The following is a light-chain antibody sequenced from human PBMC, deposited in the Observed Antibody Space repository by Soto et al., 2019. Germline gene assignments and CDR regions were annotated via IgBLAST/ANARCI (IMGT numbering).Light chain of an antibody. J-gene: IGKJ1*01. CDR2: GAS. Sequence: DIQMTQSPSSLSASVGDRVTITCRASQDSSNFLAWYQQKPGKVPKLLIYGASTLQSGVPSRFSGSGSGTDFTLTISSLQPEDFATYYGQKYNSAPWTVGQGTKVEIK. V-gene: IGKV1-27*01. CDR1: QDSSNF. CDR3: QKYNSAPWT.